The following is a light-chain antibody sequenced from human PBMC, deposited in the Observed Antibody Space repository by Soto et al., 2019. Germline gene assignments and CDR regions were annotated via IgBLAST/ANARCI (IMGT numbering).Light chain of an antibody. CDR1: NSDVGNYNL. CDR3: CSYAGSSTYV. J-gene: IGLJ1*01. Sequence: QRALTQPASVSGSPGQSITISCTGTNSDVGNYNLVSWYQQHPGKAPKVMIYEVNKRPSGVSNRFSGSKSGNTASLTVSGLQAEDEADYYCCSYAGSSTYVFGTGTKVTVL. V-gene: IGLV2-23*02. CDR2: EVN.